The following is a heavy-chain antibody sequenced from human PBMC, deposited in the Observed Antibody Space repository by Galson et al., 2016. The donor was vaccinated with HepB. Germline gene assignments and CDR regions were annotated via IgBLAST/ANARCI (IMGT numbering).Heavy chain of an antibody. CDR2: IYYSGST. J-gene: IGHJ5*02. V-gene: IGHV4-31*03. D-gene: IGHD3-9*01. CDR3: ARTRSSYDKNNWFDP. Sequence: TLSLTCTVSGGSISSGGYSWSWIRQHPGKGLEWIGYIYYSGSTDYNPSLKSRVTISVDTSKNLFSLNLSSVTAADTAVYYCARTRSSYDKNNWFDPWGQGTLVIVSS. CDR1: GGSISSGGYS.